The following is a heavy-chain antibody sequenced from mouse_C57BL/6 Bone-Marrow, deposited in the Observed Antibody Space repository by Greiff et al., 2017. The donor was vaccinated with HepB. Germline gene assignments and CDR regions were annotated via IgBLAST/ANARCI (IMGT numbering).Heavy chain of an antibody. V-gene: IGHV1-64*01. CDR2: IHPNSGST. J-gene: IGHJ4*01. D-gene: IGHD5-1-1*01. CDR1: GFTFTSYW. Sequence: QVQLQQPGAELVKPGASVKLSCKASGFTFTSYWMHWVKQRPGQGLEWIGMIHPNSGSTNYNEKFKSKATLTVDKTSSTAYMQLGSLTSEDSAVYYCASGGYCNYAMDYWGQGTSVTVSS. CDR3: ASGGYCNYAMDY.